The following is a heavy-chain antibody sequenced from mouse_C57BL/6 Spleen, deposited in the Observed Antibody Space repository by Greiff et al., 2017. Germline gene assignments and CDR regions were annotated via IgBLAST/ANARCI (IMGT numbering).Heavy chain of an antibody. CDR3: ARHEDYGSDYGYFDV. CDR1: GFTFSSYG. J-gene: IGHJ1*03. Sequence: EVKLMESGGDLVKPGGSLKLSCAASGFTFSSYGMSWVRQTPDKRLEWVATISSGGSYTYSPDSVKGRFTISRDNAKNTLYLQMSSLKSEDTAMDYCARHEDYGSDYGYFDVWGTGTTVTVSS. V-gene: IGHV5-6*01. CDR2: ISSGGSYT. D-gene: IGHD1-1*01.